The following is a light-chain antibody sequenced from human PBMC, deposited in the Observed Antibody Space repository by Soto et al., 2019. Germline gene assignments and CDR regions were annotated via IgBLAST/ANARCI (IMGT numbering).Light chain of an antibody. CDR2: EVS. CDR1: STDFGGYNF. V-gene: IGLV2-14*01. J-gene: IGLJ2*01. CDR3: SSYTSSSTLV. Sequence: QSALTQPASVSRSPGQSITISCTGTSTDFGGYNFVSWYQQHPGKAPKLMIYEVSNRPSGVSNRFSGSKSGNTAFLTISGLQAEDEADYYCSSYTSSSTLVFGGGTKVTVL.